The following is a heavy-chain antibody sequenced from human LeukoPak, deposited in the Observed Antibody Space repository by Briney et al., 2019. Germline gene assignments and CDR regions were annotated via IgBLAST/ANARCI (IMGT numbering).Heavy chain of an antibody. CDR1: GYTFTGYY. CDR3: ARGGEEWELPHYGLDV. V-gene: IGHV1-2*02. Sequence: ASVKVSCMASGYTFTGYYIEWVRQAPGQGLEWMGWINSNSGCTNSAQKFQGGVTMTRDTSIRTAYMELTGLRSDDTAVYYCARGGEEWELPHYGLDVWGQGTTVTVSS. CDR2: INSNSGCT. J-gene: IGHJ6*02. D-gene: IGHD1-26*01.